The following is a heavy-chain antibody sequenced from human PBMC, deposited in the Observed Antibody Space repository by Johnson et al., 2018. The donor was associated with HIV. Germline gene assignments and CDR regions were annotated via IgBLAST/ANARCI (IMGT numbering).Heavy chain of an antibody. CDR1: GFTFSSYA. V-gene: IGHV3-30-3*01. D-gene: IGHD2-15*01. CDR3: ARDTSPRFVVVVVAATPMGDAFDI. Sequence: QVQLVESGGVVVQPGGSLRLSCAASGFTFSSYAMHWVRQAPGKGLEWEAIISYDGRNKYYADSVKGRFPISIANSKNTLYLQMNSLRAEDTAVYYCARDTSPRFVVVVVAATPMGDAFDIWGQGTMVTVSS. CDR2: ISYDGRNK. J-gene: IGHJ3*02.